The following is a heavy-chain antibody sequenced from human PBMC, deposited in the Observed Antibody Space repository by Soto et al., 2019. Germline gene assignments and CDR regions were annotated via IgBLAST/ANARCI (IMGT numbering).Heavy chain of an antibody. V-gene: IGHV2-5*02. Sequence: QITLKESGPTLVKPTQTLTLTCTFSGFSLSTSGVGVGWIRQPPGKALEWIARIYWDDDKRYSPCLKSRLTITNDTSKNQLVLTMTKIDPVETATYYCSHSRYYGSGSFNIWGQGTMVSVSS. J-gene: IGHJ3*02. CDR3: SHSRYYGSGSFNI. D-gene: IGHD3-10*01. CDR1: GFSLSTSGVG. CDR2: IYWDDDK.